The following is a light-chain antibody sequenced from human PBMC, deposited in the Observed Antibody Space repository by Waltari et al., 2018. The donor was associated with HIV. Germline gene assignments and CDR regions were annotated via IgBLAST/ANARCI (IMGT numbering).Light chain of an antibody. CDR3: CSYAGSRGVV. CDR2: EVT. Sequence: QSALTQPASVSGSPGQSITISCTGTSSAVGSYNLVSWYQHHPHKAPQFVIYEVTKRPSGVSNRFSGSKSGNTASLTISGLQAEDESDYYCCSYAGSRGVVFGGGTKLTVL. V-gene: IGLV2-23*02. CDR1: SSAVGSYNL. J-gene: IGLJ2*01.